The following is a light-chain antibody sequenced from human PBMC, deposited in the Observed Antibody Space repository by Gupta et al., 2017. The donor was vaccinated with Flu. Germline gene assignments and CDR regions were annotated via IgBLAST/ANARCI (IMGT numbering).Light chain of an antibody. CDR2: DAS. CDR3: QESDDWPPAYS. Sequence: TLSVSPGERATLSCRASQSIRSNLAWYQQKPGQAPRLLIYDASTRATGVPARFSGSGSGTEFTLTISSLQSEDFAVYYCQESDDWPPAYSFGQGTKLEIK. J-gene: IGKJ2*03. CDR1: QSIRSN. V-gene: IGKV3-15*01.